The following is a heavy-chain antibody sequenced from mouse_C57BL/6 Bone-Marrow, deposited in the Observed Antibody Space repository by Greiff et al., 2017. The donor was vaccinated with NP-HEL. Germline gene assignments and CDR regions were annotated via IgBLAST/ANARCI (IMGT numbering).Heavy chain of an antibody. CDR2: IDPENGDT. CDR1: GFNIKDDY. CDR3: TTWEYYGSFDY. Sequence: VHVKQSGAELVRPGASVKLSCTASGFNIKDDYMHWVKQRPEQGLEWIGWIDPENGDTDYASKFQGKATMTADTSSNTAYLQLSSLTSDDTAVYDCTTWEYYGSFDYWGQGTTLTVSS. V-gene: IGHV14-4*01. D-gene: IGHD1-1*01. J-gene: IGHJ2*01.